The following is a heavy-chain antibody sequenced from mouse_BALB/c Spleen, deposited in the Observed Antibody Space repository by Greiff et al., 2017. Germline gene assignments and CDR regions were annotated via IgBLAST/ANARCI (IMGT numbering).Heavy chain of an antibody. CDR1: GFSLTGYG. V-gene: IGHV2-6-7*01. CDR3: ARGSPSYYYGSSYWYFDV. J-gene: IGHJ1*01. D-gene: IGHD1-1*01. CDR2: IWGDGST. Sequence: VQRVESGPGLVAPSQSLSITCTVSGFSLTGYGVNWVRQPPGKGLEWLGMIWGDGSTDYNSALKSRLSISKDNSKSQVFLKMNSLQTDDTARYYCARGSPSYYYGSSYWYFDVWGAGTTVTVSS.